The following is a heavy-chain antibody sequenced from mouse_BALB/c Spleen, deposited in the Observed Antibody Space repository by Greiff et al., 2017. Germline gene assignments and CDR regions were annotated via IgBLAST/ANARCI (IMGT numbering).Heavy chain of an antibody. Sequence: QVQLKESGPGLVAPSQSLSITCTVSGFSLTSYGVHWVRQPPGKGLEWLGVIWAGGSTNYNSALMSRLSISKDNSKSQVFLKMNSLQTDDTAMYYCARDLGDGYFAWFAYWGQGTLVTVSA. J-gene: IGHJ3*01. CDR2: IWAGGST. CDR3: ARDLGDGYFAWFAY. D-gene: IGHD2-3*01. V-gene: IGHV2-9*02. CDR1: GFSLTSYG.